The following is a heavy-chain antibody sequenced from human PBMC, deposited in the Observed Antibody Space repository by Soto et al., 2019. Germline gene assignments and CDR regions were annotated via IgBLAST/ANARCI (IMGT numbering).Heavy chain of an antibody. J-gene: IGHJ5*02. D-gene: IGHD6-19*01. Sequence: EVQLLESGGGFVQPGGSLRLSCEASGSSFSTYALNWVRQAPGKGLEWVSGIGNNDYSTNYIESVRGRFTISRDISKKTVYLQMNRLRAEDTAVYFCAGGTYGNGWDAWGQGSLVTVSS. V-gene: IGHV3-23*01. CDR3: AGGTYGNGWDA. CDR2: IGNNDYST. CDR1: GSSFSTYA.